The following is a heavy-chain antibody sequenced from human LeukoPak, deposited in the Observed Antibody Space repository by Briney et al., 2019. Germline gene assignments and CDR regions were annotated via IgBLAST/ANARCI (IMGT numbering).Heavy chain of an antibody. D-gene: IGHD4-17*01. CDR3: AKDPWTLDGDYGDA. CDR1: GFTFSNHA. V-gene: IGHV3-23*01. CDR2: ISDSGDNT. Sequence: GVSPRLSCAASGFTFSNHAMTWVRQPPGKGLEWVSSISDSGDNTYCADSVKGRFAISRDNSKNTLYLQMNSLRAEDTAVYYCAKDPWTLDGDYGDAWGRGTLVTV. J-gene: IGHJ4*02.